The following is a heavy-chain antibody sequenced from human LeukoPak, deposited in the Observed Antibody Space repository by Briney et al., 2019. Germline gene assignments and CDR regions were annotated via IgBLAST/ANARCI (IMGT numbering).Heavy chain of an antibody. D-gene: IGHD2/OR15-2a*01. CDR2: ITSRGSTI. Sequence: GGSLRLSCAASGFTFSSYEMNWVRQTPGEGLEWISYITSRGSTIYYADSVKGRSTISRDNTKNSLYLQMDSLGAEDAAIYYCARNLYASSRFAFDSWGRGTLVTVSS. V-gene: IGHV3-48*03. CDR1: GFTFSSYE. CDR3: ARNLYASSRFAFDS. J-gene: IGHJ4*02.